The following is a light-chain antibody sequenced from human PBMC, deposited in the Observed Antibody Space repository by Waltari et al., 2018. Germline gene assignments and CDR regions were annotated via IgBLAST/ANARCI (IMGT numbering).Light chain of an antibody. CDR1: QSVFDR. V-gene: IGKV1-5*03. CDR2: QAS. CDR3: QEYNSNSWT. J-gene: IGKJ1*01. Sequence: DIQMTQSPSTLPPSVGHSLTITCRASQSVFDRVAWYQQKPGKAPKLLNYQASTLQKGVPSRFRASGSGTVFTLTINTLQPDDFATYYCQEYNSNSWTFGQGTKVEIK.